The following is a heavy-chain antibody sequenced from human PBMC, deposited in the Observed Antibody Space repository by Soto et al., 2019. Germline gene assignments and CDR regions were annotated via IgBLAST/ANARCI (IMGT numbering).Heavy chain of an antibody. CDR3: AKHGGEVPNDHVDV. J-gene: IGHJ6*02. D-gene: IGHD1-1*01. CDR2: ISRSGGST. Sequence: EVQLVESGGGFVQPGGSLRLSCAASGFTFRKFAMSWVRQALGKGLEWVSGISRSGGSTYYADSVKGRCTISRDNSKNTLYLQIDSLRVGDTATYYCAKHGGEVPNDHVDVWGQGTPVPVSS. V-gene: IGHV3-23*04. CDR1: GFTFRKFA.